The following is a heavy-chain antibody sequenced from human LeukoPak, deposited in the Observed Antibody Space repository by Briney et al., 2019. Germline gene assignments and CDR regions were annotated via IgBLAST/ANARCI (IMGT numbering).Heavy chain of an antibody. D-gene: IGHD6-19*01. Sequence: PSETLSLTCTVSGGSISSYYWSWIRQPPGKGLEWIGYIYYSGSTNYNPSLKSRVTISVDTSKNQFSLKLSSVTAADTAVYYCAREAIAVAGAFDIWGQGTMVTVSS. CDR3: AREAIAVAGAFDI. CDR2: IYYSGST. J-gene: IGHJ3*02. V-gene: IGHV4-59*01. CDR1: GGSISSYY.